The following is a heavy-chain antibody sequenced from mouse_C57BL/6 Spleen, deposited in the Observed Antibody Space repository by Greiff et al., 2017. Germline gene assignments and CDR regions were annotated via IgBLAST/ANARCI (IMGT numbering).Heavy chain of an antibody. CDR1: GYAFSSYW. V-gene: IGHV1-80*01. CDR2: IYPGDGDT. D-gene: IGHD4-1*01. CDR3: ARSGTGPWFAY. J-gene: IGHJ3*01. Sequence: QVQLQQSGAELVKPGASVKISCKASGYAFSSYWMNWVKQRPGTGLEWIGQIYPGDGDTNYNGKFKGKATLTADKSSSTAYMQLSSLTSEDSAVYFCARSGTGPWFAYWGQGTLVTVSA.